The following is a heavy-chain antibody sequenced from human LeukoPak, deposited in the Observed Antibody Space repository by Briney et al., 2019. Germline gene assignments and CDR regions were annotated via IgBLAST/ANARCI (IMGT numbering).Heavy chain of an antibody. CDR2: INPNSGGT. J-gene: IGHJ6*03. V-gene: IGHV1-2*02. CDR3: ARSGRSSSNNYYYYMDV. Sequence: ASVKVSCKASGYTFTGYYMHWVRQAPGQGLEWMGWINPNSGGTNYAQKFQGRVTMTRDTSISTAYMELSRLRSDDTAVYYCARSGRSSSNNYYYYMDVWGKGTTVTVS. D-gene: IGHD6-6*01. CDR1: GYTFTGYY.